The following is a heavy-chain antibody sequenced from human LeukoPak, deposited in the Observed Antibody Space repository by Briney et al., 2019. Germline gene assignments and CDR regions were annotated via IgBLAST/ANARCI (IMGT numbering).Heavy chain of an antibody. J-gene: IGHJ3*02. V-gene: IGHV4-4*02. CDR2: IFHSGTT. D-gene: IGHD6-19*01. CDR3: ARDQWLLRGGDHDAFDI. Sequence: SETLSLTCAVSGGSISTTHWWSWVRQPPGKGLEWIGEIFHSGTTNYNPSLKSRVTMSIDKSKNQFSLKLSSVTAADTAVYYCARDQWLLRGGDHDAFDIWGRGTMVTVSS. CDR1: GGSISTTHW.